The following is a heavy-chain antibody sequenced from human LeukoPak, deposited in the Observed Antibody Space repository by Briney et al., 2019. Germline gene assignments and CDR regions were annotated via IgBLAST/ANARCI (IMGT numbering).Heavy chain of an antibody. CDR3: ARGPRPIRYAFDI. CDR2: IYYSGST. J-gene: IGHJ3*02. D-gene: IGHD3-10*01. V-gene: IGHV4-39*07. Sequence: SETLSLTCTVSGGSISSSSYYWGWIRQPPGKGLEWIGSIYYSGSTYYNPSLKSRVTISVDTSKNQFSLKLSSVTAADTAVYYCARGPRPIRYAFDIWGQGTMVTVSS. CDR1: GGSISSSSYY.